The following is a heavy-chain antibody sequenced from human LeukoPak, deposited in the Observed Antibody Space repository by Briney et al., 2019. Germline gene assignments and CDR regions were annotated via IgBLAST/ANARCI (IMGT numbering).Heavy chain of an antibody. V-gene: IGHV3-21*01. J-gene: IGHJ4*02. CDR3: ARTRLYYDFWSGYPRGPFDY. Sequence: PGGSLRLSCAASGFTFSSYSMNWVRQAPGKGLEWVSSISSSSSYIYYADSVKGRFTISRDNAKNSLYLQMNSLRAEDTAVYYCARTRLYYDFWSGYPRGPFDYWGQGTLVTVSS. CDR2: ISSSSSYI. D-gene: IGHD3-3*01. CDR1: GFTFSSYS.